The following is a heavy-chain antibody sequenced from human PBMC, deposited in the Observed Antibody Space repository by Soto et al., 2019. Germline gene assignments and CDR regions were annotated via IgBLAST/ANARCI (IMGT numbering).Heavy chain of an antibody. CDR3: ARDHLRYYDFWSGYYSRGDYYGMDV. V-gene: IGHV4-59*01. CDR1: GGSISSYY. J-gene: IGHJ6*02. Sequence: SETLSLTCTVSGGSISSYYWSWIRQPPGKGLEWIGYIYYSGSTNYNPSLKSRVTISVDTSKNQFSLKLSSVTAADTAVYYCARDHLRYYDFWSGYYSRGDYYGMDVWGQGTTVTVSS. D-gene: IGHD3-3*01. CDR2: IYYSGST.